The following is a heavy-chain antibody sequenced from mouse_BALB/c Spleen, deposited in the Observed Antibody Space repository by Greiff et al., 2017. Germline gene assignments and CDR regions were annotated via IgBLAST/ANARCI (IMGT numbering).Heavy chain of an antibody. V-gene: IGHV3-2*02. CDR3: ARVGRDHAMDY. CDR1: GYSITSDYA. D-gene: IGHD4-1*01. Sequence: VQLKESGPGLVKPSQSLSLTCTVTGYSITSDYAWNWIRQFPGNKLEWMGYISYSGSTSYNPSLKSRISITRDTSKNQFFLQLNSVTTEDTATYYCARVGRDHAMDYWGQGTSVTVSS. J-gene: IGHJ4*01. CDR2: ISYSGST.